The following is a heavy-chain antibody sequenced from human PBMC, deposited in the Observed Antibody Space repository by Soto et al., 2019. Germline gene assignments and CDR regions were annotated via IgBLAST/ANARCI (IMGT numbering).Heavy chain of an antibody. CDR3: ARHADYGDYVLVGYFDY. CDR1: GGSISSSSYY. CDR2: IYYSGST. Sequence: QLQLQESGPGLVKPSETLSLTCTVSGGSISSSSYYWGWIRQPPGKGLEWIGSIYYSGSTYYNPSLKSRVTISVDTSKNQFSLKLSSVTAADTAVYYCARHADYGDYVLVGYFDYWGQGTLVTVSS. J-gene: IGHJ4*02. V-gene: IGHV4-39*01. D-gene: IGHD4-17*01.